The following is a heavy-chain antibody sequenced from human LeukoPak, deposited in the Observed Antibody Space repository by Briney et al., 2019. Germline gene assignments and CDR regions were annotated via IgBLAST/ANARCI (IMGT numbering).Heavy chain of an antibody. V-gene: IGHV1-24*01. D-gene: IGHD2-15*01. CDR3: ATGIVVVAATPSPLHFDP. Sequence: ASVKVSCKVSGYTLTELSMHWVRQAPGKGLEWMGGFDPEDGETIYAQKFQGRVTMTEDTSTDTAYMELSSLRSEDTAVYYCATGIVVVAATPSPLHFDPWGQGTLVTVSS. CDR1: GYTLTELS. CDR2: FDPEDGET. J-gene: IGHJ5*02.